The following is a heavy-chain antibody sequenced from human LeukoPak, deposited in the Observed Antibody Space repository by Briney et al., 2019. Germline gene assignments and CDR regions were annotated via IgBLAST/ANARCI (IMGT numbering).Heavy chain of an antibody. D-gene: IGHD2-2*01. V-gene: IGHV3-53*01. CDR2: IYSGGST. J-gene: IGHJ6*04. CDR3: ARASSTSAFSGMDV. CDR1: GFTVSSNY. Sequence: GGSLTLSCAASGFTVSSNYMSWVRQAPGEGLEWVSVIYSGGSTYYADSVKGRFTISRDNSKNTLYLQMNSLRAEDTAVYYCARASSTSAFSGMDVWGKGTTVTVSS.